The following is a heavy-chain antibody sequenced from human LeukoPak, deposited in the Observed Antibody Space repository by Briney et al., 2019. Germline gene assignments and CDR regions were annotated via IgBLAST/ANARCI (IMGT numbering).Heavy chain of an antibody. V-gene: IGHV4-34*01. Sequence: SETLSLTCAVFGGSFSGYYWSWIRQPPGKGLEWIGEINHSGSTNYNPSLKSRVTISVDTSKNQFSLKLSSVTAADTAVYYCARLQRRYSYGGDYWGQGTLVIVSS. CDR2: INHSGST. CDR3: ARLQRRYSYGGDY. CDR1: GGSFSGYY. D-gene: IGHD5-18*01. J-gene: IGHJ4*02.